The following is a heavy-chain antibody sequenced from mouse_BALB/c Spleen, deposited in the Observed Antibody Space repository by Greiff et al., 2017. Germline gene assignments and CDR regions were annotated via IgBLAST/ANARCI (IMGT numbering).Heavy chain of an antibody. Sequence: EVQLVESGGGLVKPGGSLKLSCAASGFTFSSYAMSWVRQTPEKRLEWVATISSGGSYTYYPDSVKGRFTISRDNAKNTLYLQMSSLRSEDTAMYYCARHGAKRGYFDVWGAGTTVTVSS. D-gene: IGHD3-1*01. V-gene: IGHV5-9-3*01. J-gene: IGHJ1*01. CDR1: GFTFSSYA. CDR2: ISSGGSYT. CDR3: ARHGAKRGYFDV.